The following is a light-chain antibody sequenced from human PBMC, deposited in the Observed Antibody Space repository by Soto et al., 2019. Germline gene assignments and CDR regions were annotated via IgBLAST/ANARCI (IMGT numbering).Light chain of an antibody. J-gene: IGKJ5*01. CDR1: QSLVHSDGIAY. Sequence: VMTQTPLSLSVTPGQPASISCRSHQSLVHSDGIAYFSWFQQRPGRSPRRLIYKVSNRDSGVPARFSGSGSGTDFALKISRVEAEDVGVYYCMQGTHWPITFGQGTRLEI. V-gene: IGKV2-30*02. CDR2: KVS. CDR3: MQGTHWPIT.